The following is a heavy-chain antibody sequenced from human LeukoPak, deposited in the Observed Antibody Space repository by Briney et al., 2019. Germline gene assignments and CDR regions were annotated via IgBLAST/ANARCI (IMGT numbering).Heavy chain of an antibody. V-gene: IGHV4-59*11. CDR3: YLRTTYYYDSSGSTFDY. J-gene: IGHJ4*02. CDR2: IYYSGST. D-gene: IGHD3-22*01. Sequence: SETLSLTCTVSGGSISSHYWSWIRQPPGKGLEWIGYIYYSGSTYYNPSLKSRVTISVDTSKNQFSLKLSSVTAADTAVYYCYLRTTYYYDSSGSTFDYWGQGTLVTVSS. CDR1: GGSISSHY.